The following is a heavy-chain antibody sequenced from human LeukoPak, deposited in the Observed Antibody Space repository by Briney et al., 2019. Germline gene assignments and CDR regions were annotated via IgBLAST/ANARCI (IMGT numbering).Heavy chain of an antibody. CDR2: ISSSSSTI. J-gene: IGHJ4*02. Sequence: PGGSLRLSCAASGFTFSSYSMNWVRQAPGKGLEWVSYISSSSSTIYYADSVKGRFTISRDNAKNSLYLQMNSLRAEDTAVYYCASDAGGVGYGSGSYPYWGQGTLVTVSS. D-gene: IGHD3-10*01. V-gene: IGHV3-48*04. CDR1: GFTFSSYS. CDR3: ASDAGGVGYGSGSYPY.